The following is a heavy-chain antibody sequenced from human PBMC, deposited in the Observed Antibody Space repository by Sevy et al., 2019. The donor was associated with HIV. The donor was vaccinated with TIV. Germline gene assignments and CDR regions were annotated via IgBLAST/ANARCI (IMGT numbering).Heavy chain of an antibody. CDR1: GFTFSSYT. Sequence: GGSLRLSCAASGFTFSSYTMNWVRQAPGKGLEWVSSIISSSNSIYYADSVKGRFTISRDNAKNSRYLQRNSLRAEDTAVYYCARDKVEVVPVDYYYGMDVWGQGTTVTVSS. D-gene: IGHD2-2*01. J-gene: IGHJ6*02. V-gene: IGHV3-21*01. CDR2: IISSSNSI. CDR3: ARDKVEVVPVDYYYGMDV.